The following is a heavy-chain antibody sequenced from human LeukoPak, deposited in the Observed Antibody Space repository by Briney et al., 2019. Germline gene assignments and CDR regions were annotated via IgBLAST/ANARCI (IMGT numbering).Heavy chain of an antibody. CDR3: ARDSLYYYYMDV. CDR2: ISSSGSTI. V-gene: IGHV3-48*03. CDR1: GFTFSSSE. Sequence: GGSLRLSCAASGFTFSSSEMNWVRQAPGKWLEWVSYISSSGSTIYYADSVKGRFIISRDNAKNSLYLQMNSLRAEDTALYYYARDSLYYYYMDVWGKGTTVTVSS. J-gene: IGHJ6*03.